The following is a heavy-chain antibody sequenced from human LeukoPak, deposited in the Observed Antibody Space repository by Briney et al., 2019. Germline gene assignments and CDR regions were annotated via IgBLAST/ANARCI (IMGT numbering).Heavy chain of an antibody. CDR2: ISYDGSNK. CDR3: ARVYQSGSGSYGGFHY. V-gene: IGHV3-30-3*01. D-gene: IGHD3-10*01. CDR1: GFTFSSYA. Sequence: GRSLRLSCAASGFTFSSYAMHWVRQAPGKGLEWVAVISYDGSNKYYADSVKGRFTFSRDNSKNTLYLQMDSLRPEDTALYYCARVYQSGSGSYGGFHYWGQGSQVTVSS. J-gene: IGHJ4*02.